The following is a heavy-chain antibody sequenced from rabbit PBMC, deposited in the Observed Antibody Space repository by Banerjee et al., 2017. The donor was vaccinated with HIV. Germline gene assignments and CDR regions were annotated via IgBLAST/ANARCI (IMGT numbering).Heavy chain of an antibody. V-gene: IGHV1S40*01. D-gene: IGHD2-1*01. CDR2: IDVTSTGST. CDR1: GLDFSSSYW. CDR3: ARDLDYDDDGNYDL. Sequence: QSLEESGGDLVKPGASLTLTCTASGLDFSSSYWICWVRQAPGKGLEWIACIDVTSTGSTYYASWAKGRFTISRTSSTTVALQMTSLTAADTATYFCARDLDYDDDGNYDLWGPGTLVTVS. J-gene: IGHJ4*01.